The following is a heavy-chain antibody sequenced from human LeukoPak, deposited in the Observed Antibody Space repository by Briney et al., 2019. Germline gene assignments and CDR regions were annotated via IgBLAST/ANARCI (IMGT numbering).Heavy chain of an antibody. CDR1: GYTFTSYA. CDR3: ARSLENSHYYYGMDV. Sequence: ASVKVSCKASGYTFTSYAMNWVRQAPGQGLEWMGGIIPIFGTANYAQKFQGRVTITADESTSTAYMELSSLRSEDTAVYYCARSLENSHYYYGMDVWGQGTTVTVSS. J-gene: IGHJ6*02. V-gene: IGHV1-69*13. D-gene: IGHD1/OR15-1a*01. CDR2: IIPIFGTA.